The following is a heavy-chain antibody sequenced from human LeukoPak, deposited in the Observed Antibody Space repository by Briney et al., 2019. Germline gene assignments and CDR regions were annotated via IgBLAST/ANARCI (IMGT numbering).Heavy chain of an antibody. D-gene: IGHD3-10*01. Sequence: SETLSLTCAVYGGSFSGYYWSWIRQPPGKGLEWIGEINHSGSTNYNPSLKSRVTISVDTSKSQFSLKLSSVTAADTAVYYCARGPDYYGSGSYYKRKGYFDYWGQGTLVTVSS. CDR1: GGSFSGYY. CDR3: ARGPDYYGSGSYYKRKGYFDY. J-gene: IGHJ4*02. CDR2: INHSGST. V-gene: IGHV4-34*01.